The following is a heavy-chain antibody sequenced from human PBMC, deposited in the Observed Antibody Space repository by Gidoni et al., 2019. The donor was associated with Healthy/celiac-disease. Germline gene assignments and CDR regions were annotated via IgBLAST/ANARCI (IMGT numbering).Heavy chain of an antibody. CDR2: IKQDGSEK. CDR3: AREAIRITIFGVVKGGMDV. J-gene: IGHJ6*02. D-gene: IGHD3-3*01. Sequence: EVQLVESGGGLVQPGGSLRLSCAASGFTFSSYWMSWVRQAPGKGLEWVANIKQDGSEKYYVDSVKGRFTISRDNTKNSLYLQMNSLRAEDTAVYYCAREAIRITIFGVVKGGMDVWGQGTTVTVSS. V-gene: IGHV3-7*01. CDR1: GFTFSSYW.